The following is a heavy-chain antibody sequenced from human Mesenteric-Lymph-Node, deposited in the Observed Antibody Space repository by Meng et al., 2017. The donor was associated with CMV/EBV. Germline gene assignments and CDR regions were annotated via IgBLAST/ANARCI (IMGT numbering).Heavy chain of an antibody. J-gene: IGHJ4*02. V-gene: IGHV3-43*01. CDR3: AKDISSAWYPTVYYFDY. Sequence: GESLKISCAASGFNFDDYTMHWVRQAPGKALEWVSLVSRDGGFTYYSDSVKGRFTVSRDNSKNSLYLQMNSLRTEDTALYYCAKDISSAWYPTVYYFDYWGQGTLVTVSS. D-gene: IGHD6-13*01. CDR2: VSRDGGFT. CDR1: GFNFDDYT.